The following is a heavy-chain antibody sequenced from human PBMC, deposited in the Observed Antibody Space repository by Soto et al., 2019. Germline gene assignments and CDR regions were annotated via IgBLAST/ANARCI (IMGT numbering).Heavy chain of an antibody. J-gene: IGHJ4*02. D-gene: IGHD3-16*02. V-gene: IGHV3-23*01. Sequence: EVQLLESGGGLVQPGGSLRLSCAASGFTFSSYAMSWVRQAPGKGLEWVSAISGSGGSTYYADSVKGRFTISRDNSKNTLYLQMNSLRAEDTAVYYCAKDGHDYVWGSYHPLYYFDYWGQGTLVTVSS. CDR3: AKDGHDYVWGSYHPLYYFDY. CDR1: GFTFSSYA. CDR2: ISGSGGST.